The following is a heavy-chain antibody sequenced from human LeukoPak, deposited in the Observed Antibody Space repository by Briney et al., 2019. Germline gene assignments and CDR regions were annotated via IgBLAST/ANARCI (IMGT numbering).Heavy chain of an antibody. J-gene: IGHJ4*02. CDR1: GFTFSNYA. CDR3: ARKKGEDGDYQRYFVY. V-gene: IGHV3-30-3*01. Sequence: GGSLRLSCAASGFTFSNYAMYWVRQAPGKGLEWVTAISYDGTSKYEADSVKGRFTISRDNSRNTLYLDMSSLRPEDTAVYYCARKKGEDGDYQRYFVYWGQGTLVTVSS. D-gene: IGHD4-17*01. CDR2: ISYDGTSK.